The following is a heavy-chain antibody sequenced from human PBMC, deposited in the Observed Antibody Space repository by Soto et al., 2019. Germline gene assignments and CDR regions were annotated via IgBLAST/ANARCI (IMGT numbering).Heavy chain of an antibody. CDR1: GFTFSSYG. D-gene: IGHD5-12*01. CDR2: ISYDGSNK. V-gene: IGHV3-30*18. J-gene: IGHJ4*02. Sequence: ESGGGVVQPGRSLRLSCAASGFTFSSYGMHWVRQAPGKGLEWVAVISYDGSNKYYADSVKGRFTISRDNSKNTLYLQMNSLRAEDTAVYYCAKARPGYSGYDYYFDYWGQGTLVTVSS. CDR3: AKARPGYSGYDYYFDY.